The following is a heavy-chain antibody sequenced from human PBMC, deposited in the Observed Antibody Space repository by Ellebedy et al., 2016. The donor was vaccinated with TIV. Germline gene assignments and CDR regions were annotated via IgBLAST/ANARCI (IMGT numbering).Heavy chain of an antibody. Sequence: SETLSLXCAVYGGSFSGYYLRWIRQPPGKGLEWIGEINHSGSTNYNPSLKSRVTISVDTSKNQFSLKLSSVTAADTAVYYCARRAVWFGEIENWYFDRWGRGTLVTVSS. CDR3: ARRAVWFGEIENWYFDR. CDR2: INHSGST. CDR1: GGSFSGYY. J-gene: IGHJ2*01. D-gene: IGHD3-10*01. V-gene: IGHV4-34*01.